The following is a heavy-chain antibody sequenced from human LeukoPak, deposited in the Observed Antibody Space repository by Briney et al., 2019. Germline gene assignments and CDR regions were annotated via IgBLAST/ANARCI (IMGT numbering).Heavy chain of an antibody. Sequence: GRSLRLSCAASGFTFSSYAMHWVRQAPGKGLEWVAVISYDGSNKYYADSVKGRFTISRDNSKNTLYLQMNSLRAEDTAVYYCARDRYSSSLDFDYLGQGTLVTVSS. CDR1: GFTFSSYA. V-gene: IGHV3-30*01. D-gene: IGHD6-13*01. CDR3: ARDRYSSSLDFDY. J-gene: IGHJ4*02. CDR2: ISYDGSNK.